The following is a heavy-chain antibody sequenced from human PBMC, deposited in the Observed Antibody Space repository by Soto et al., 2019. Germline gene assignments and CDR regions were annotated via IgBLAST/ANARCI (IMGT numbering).Heavy chain of an antibody. CDR1: GYTFTSYA. Sequence: ASVKVSCTASGYTFTSYAMHWVRQAPGQRLEWMGWINAGNGNTKYSQKFQGRVTITRDTSASTAYMELSSLRSEDTAVYYCARDHPVVAATFDYWGQGTLVTVSS. CDR2: INAGNGNT. D-gene: IGHD2-15*01. CDR3: ARDHPVVAATFDY. V-gene: IGHV1-3*01. J-gene: IGHJ4*02.